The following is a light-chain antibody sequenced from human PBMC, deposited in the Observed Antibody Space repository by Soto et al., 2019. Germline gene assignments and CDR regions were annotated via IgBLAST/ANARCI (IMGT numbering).Light chain of an antibody. V-gene: IGKV3-20*01. CDR1: QTIKNNY. J-gene: IGKJ5*01. CDR3: QYYGSSHSNT. CDR2: DVS. Sequence: NVLTQSPGTLSLSPGERATLSCRARQTIKNNYLGWYQHKPRQPPRLLLYDVSSRATGTPDRFSGSGSGTDFTLTINRVEPEDFAVYYCQYYGSSHSNTFGQGTRLEIK.